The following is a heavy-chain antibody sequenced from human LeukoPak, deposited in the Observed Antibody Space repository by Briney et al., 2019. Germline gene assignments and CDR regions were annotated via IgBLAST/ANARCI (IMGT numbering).Heavy chain of an antibody. V-gene: IGHV3-7*01. CDR1: GFTFSSYW. D-gene: IGHD3-16*01. CDR3: ARGGSAWSDFDY. CDR2: IKQDGSEK. Sequence: PGGSLRLSCAASGFTFSSYWMSWVRQAPGKGLEWVADIKQDGSEKYNVDSVKGRFTISRDNAKNSLYLQMNSLRAEDTAVYYCARGGSAWSDFDYWGQGTLVTVSS. J-gene: IGHJ4*02.